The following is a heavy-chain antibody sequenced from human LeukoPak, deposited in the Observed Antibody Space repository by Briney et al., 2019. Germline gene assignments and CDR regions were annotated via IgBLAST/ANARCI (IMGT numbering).Heavy chain of an antibody. CDR1: GFTFSSHW. D-gene: IGHD1-26*01. V-gene: IGHV3-7*01. CDR3: ARVRDGSYDY. J-gene: IGHJ4*02. Sequence: GGSLRLSCAASGFTFSSHWMSWVRQAPGKGLEWVANIKQGGSEKYYVDSVKGRFTISRDNAKNSLYLQMNSLRAEDTAVYYCARVRDGSYDYWGQGTLVTVSS. CDR2: IKQGGSEK.